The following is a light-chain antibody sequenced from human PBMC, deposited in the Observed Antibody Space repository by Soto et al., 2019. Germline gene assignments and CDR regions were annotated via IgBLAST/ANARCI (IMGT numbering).Light chain of an antibody. J-gene: IGKJ1*01. CDR1: QSISSY. CDR2: AAS. CDR3: QQGYSTPST. Sequence: DIQMTQSPSSLSASVGDRVTITCRASQSISSYLNWYQQKPGKAPKLLIYAASSLQSGVPSRFSGSGSGTDFTLTISSLQPEDFATYFCQQGYSTPSTFGQGTKVETK. V-gene: IGKV1-39*01.